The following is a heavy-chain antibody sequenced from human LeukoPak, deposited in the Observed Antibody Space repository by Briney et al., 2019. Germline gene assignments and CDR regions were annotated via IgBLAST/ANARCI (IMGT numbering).Heavy chain of an antibody. CDR2: ISGSGGTT. CDR3: ARDYHDSSGSYGVDY. CDR1: GFTFSTYA. D-gene: IGHD3-22*01. V-gene: IGHV3-23*01. Sequence: PGGSLKLSCAASGFTFSTYALSWVRQAPGKGLEWVSVISGSGGTTHYADSVKGRFTISSDHSKNTLYLQMNSLRAEDTAVYYCARDYHDSSGSYGVDYWGQGTLVTVSS. J-gene: IGHJ4*02.